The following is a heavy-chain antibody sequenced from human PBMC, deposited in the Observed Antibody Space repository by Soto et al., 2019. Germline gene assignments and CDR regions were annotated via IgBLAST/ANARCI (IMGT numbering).Heavy chain of an antibody. V-gene: IGHV3-30-3*01. J-gene: IGHJ4*02. Sequence: QVQLVESGGGVVQPGRSLRLSCAASGFTFSSYAMHWVHQAPGKGLEWVAVISYDGSNKYYADSVKGRFTISRDNSKNTLYLQMNSLRAEDTAVYYCARAPYYGSGSYPPGWGQGTLVTVSS. D-gene: IGHD3-10*01. CDR2: ISYDGSNK. CDR3: ARAPYYGSGSYPPG. CDR1: GFTFSSYA.